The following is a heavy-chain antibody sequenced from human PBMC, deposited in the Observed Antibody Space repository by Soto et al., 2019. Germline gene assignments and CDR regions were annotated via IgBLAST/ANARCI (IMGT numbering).Heavy chain of an antibody. D-gene: IGHD6-19*01. CDR2: IYYTGST. CDR1: GGSISSYF. J-gene: IGHJ3*02. CDR3: ARAVAVAGSYYLGAFDT. V-gene: IGHV4-59*01. Sequence: QVQLQESGPGLVKPSETLSLTCTVSGGSISSYFWNWIRQPPGKGLEWLGYIYYTGSTNYNPSVKSRLTISVDTSKNQLSLKLSSVTAADTAVYYCARAVAVAGSYYLGAFDTWGQGTMVTVSS.